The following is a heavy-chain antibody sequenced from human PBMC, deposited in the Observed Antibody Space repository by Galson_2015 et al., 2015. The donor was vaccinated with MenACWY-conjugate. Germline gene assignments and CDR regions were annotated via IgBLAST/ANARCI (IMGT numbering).Heavy chain of an antibody. Sequence: SLRLSCAASGFIFNTYWMHWVRQAPGKGLVWVSRINPGGSSTTYADSVKDRFTISRDNAKNTLYLQMNSLRPEDTAVFYRAKTRGASFYLDSWGQGTLVTVSS. V-gene: IGHV3-74*01. CDR2: INPGGSST. J-gene: IGHJ4*02. D-gene: IGHD1-26*01. CDR3: AKTRGASFYLDS. CDR1: GFIFNTYW.